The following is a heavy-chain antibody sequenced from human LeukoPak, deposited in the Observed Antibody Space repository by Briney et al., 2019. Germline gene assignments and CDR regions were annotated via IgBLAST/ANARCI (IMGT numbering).Heavy chain of an antibody. J-gene: IGHJ5*02. V-gene: IGHV1-18*01. CDR2: ISAYNGNT. Sequence: ASVKVSCKASGYTFTSYGISWVRQAPGQGLEWMGWISAYNGNTNYAQKLQGRVTMTTDTSTSTAYMELRSLRSDDTAVYYCARDQSIYSSSSGGWFDPWGQGTLVTVSS. CDR1: GYTFTSYG. D-gene: IGHD6-6*01. CDR3: ARDQSIYSSSSGGWFDP.